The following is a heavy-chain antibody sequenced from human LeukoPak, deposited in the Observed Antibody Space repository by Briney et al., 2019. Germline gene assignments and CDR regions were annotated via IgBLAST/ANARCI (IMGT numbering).Heavy chain of an antibody. D-gene: IGHD3-22*01. V-gene: IGHV3-21*01. CDR3: AREGTYYYDSSGYYDDAFDI. Sequence: GGSLRLSCAASGFTFSSYSMNWVRQAPGKGLEWVSSISSSSSYIYYADSAKGRFTISRDNAKNSLYLQMNSLRAEDTAVYYCAREGTYYYDSSGYYDDAFDIWGQGTMVTVSS. J-gene: IGHJ3*02. CDR1: GFTFSSYS. CDR2: ISSSSSYI.